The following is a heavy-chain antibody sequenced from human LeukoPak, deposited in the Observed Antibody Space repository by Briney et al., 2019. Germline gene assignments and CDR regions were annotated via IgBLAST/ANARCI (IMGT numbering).Heavy chain of an antibody. J-gene: IGHJ3*02. CDR2: IYYRGST. V-gene: IGHV4-39*01. CDR1: GGSIYSSIDY. D-gene: IGHD3-10*01. Sequence: PSETLSLTCALSGGSIYSSIDYWGSIRQPPGEGLEWIGTIYYRGSTSYNPSLKSRVTISVDTSKNQFSLKLSSVTASDTAVYYCARRFAPRRNDAFDIWGQGTMVTVSS. CDR3: ARRFAPRRNDAFDI.